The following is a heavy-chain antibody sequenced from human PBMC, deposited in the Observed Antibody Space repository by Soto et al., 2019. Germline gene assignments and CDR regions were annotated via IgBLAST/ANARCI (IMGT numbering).Heavy chain of an antibody. V-gene: IGHV4-39*01. CDR2: FHHTWRT. J-gene: IGHJ3*02. CDR1: GGSIRSSSYH. Sequence: QLQLQESGPGLVKPSETLSLTCTVSGGSIRSSSYHWGWIRQPPGKGLEWVANFHHTWRTLYNPSLKSRVTISIDTSKNQLSLKLSSVTAADTAVYYCARLTPYGDLNLDAFDIWGQGTMVTVSS. CDR3: ARLTPYGDLNLDAFDI. D-gene: IGHD4-17*01.